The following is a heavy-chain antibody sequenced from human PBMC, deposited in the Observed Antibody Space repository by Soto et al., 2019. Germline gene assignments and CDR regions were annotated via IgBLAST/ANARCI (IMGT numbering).Heavy chain of an antibody. CDR2: ISGSGGST. J-gene: IGHJ5*02. CDR1: GFNFSSYA. V-gene: IGHV3-23*01. D-gene: IGHD1-1*01. CDR3: ARTALGNNWFDP. Sequence: GGSLRLSCASSGFNFSSYAMSWVRQAPGKGLEWVSAISGSGGSTYYADSVKGQVTISADKSISTAYLQWSSLKASDTAMYYCARTALGNNWFDPWGQGTLVTVSS.